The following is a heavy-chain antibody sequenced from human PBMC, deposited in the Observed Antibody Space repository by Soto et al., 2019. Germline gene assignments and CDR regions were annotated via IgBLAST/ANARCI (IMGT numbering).Heavy chain of an antibody. J-gene: IGHJ6*02. V-gene: IGHV3-48*02. CDR2: ISVSATTI. CDR1: GFTFNAYS. CDR3: ARALALHDYVWGSYRPNYYYYYGPDV. D-gene: IGHD3-16*02. Sequence: GGSLRLSCAASGFTFNAYSMHWVRQAPGKGLEWVSYISVSATTIYYADSVEGRFTISRDNAKSSLHLQMNSLRDEDTAVYYCARALALHDYVWGSYRPNYYYYYGPDVWGQGTTVTVSS.